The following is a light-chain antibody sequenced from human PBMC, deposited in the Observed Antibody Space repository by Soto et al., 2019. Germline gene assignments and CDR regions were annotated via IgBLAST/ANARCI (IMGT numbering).Light chain of an antibody. CDR2: DDS. CDR1: NIGGKS. J-gene: IGLJ1*01. V-gene: IGLV3-21*02. Sequence: SYELTQPPSVSVAPGQTARITCGGNNIGGKSVHWYQQKPGQAPVLVVSDDSDRPSGIPDRFSGSNSGDTATLTIRRVEAGDEADYYCHVWDSSSDHYVFGTGTKVTVL. CDR3: HVWDSSSDHYV.